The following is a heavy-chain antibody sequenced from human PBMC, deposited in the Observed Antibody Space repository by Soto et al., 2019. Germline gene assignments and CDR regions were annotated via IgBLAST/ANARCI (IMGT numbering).Heavy chain of an antibody. V-gene: IGHV1-69*12. J-gene: IGHJ6*02. CDR2: IIPIFGTT. Sequence: QVQLVQSGVEVKKPGSSVKVSCEASGATFSSYAISWVRQAPGQGLEWMGGIIPIFGTTNYAQKFQGRVTITADESSNTAYMEMSRLSPEDTAVYYCARDLPIAARPDTKYHYAMDVWGQGTTVTVSS. CDR3: ARDLPIAARPDTKYHYAMDV. CDR1: GATFSSYA. D-gene: IGHD6-6*01.